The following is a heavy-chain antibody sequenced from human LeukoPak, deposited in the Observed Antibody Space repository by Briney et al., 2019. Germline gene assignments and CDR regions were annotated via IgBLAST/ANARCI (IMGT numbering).Heavy chain of an antibody. CDR1: GGSMSSFY. V-gene: IGHV4-59*12. D-gene: IGHD2/OR15-2a*01. CDR2: IYYSGST. J-gene: IGHJ4*02. CDR3: ARGRIYYFDY. Sequence: SSETLSLTCTVSGGSMSSFYWSWIRQPPGKGLEWIGHIYYSGSTNYNPSLKSRVTISVDTSKKQFSLKLSSVTAADTAVYYCARGRIYYFDYWGQGTLVTVSS.